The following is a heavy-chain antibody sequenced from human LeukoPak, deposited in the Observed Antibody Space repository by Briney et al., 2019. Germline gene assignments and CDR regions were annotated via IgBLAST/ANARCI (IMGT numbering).Heavy chain of an antibody. CDR3: AKGYCSGGSCYSYSRYGMDV. D-gene: IGHD2-15*01. Sequence: SVKVSCKASGGTFSSYAISWVRQAPGQGLEWMGGIIPIFGTANYAQKFQGRVTITADESTSTAYMELSSLRSEDTAVYYCAKGYCSGGSCYSYSRYGMDVWGQGTTVTVSS. CDR1: GGTFSSYA. CDR2: IIPIFGTA. V-gene: IGHV1-69*01. J-gene: IGHJ6*02.